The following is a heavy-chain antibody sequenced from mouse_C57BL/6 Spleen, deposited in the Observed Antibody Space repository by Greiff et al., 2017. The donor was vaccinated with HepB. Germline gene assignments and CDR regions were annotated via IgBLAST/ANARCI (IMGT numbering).Heavy chain of an antibody. V-gene: IGHV1-26*01. CDR2: INPNNGGT. Sequence: EVQLQQSGPELVKPGASVKISCKASGYTFTDYYMNWVKQSHGKSLEWIGDINPNNGGTSYNQKFKGKATLTVDKSSSTAYMELRSLTSEDSAVYYCASIYYGFWEAYWGQGTLVTVSA. D-gene: IGHD2-2*01. CDR1: GYTFTDYY. J-gene: IGHJ3*01. CDR3: ASIYYGFWEAY.